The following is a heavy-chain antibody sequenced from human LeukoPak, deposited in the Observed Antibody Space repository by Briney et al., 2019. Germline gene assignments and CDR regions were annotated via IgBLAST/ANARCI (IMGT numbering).Heavy chain of an antibody. J-gene: IGHJ5*01. V-gene: IGHV1-2*02. CDR2: INTNSGGT. CDR1: GYTFTGYY. CDR3: ARVDVLRFLEWFDY. D-gene: IGHD3-3*01. Sequence: ASVKVPCKASGYTFTGYYMHWVRQAPGQGLEWMGWINTNSGGTNYAQKFQGRVTMTRDTSISTAYMELSRLRSDDTAVYYCARVDVLRFLEWFDYWGQGTLVTVSS.